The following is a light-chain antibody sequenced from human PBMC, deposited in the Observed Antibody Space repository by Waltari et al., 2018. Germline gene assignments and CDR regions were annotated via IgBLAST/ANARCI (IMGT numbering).Light chain of an antibody. J-gene: IGKJ1*01. CDR2: WAS. CDR3: QQYYSSPRT. CDR1: HSVLSSSNNKNY. V-gene: IGKV4-1*01. Sequence: DIVMTQSPDSLAVSLGARATINCKSSHSVLSSSNNKNYLAWFQQKPGQPPRLLIYWASTREAGVPDRFSGSGSGTDFTLTVSSLQAEDVAVYYCQQYYSSPRTFGQGTKVEIK.